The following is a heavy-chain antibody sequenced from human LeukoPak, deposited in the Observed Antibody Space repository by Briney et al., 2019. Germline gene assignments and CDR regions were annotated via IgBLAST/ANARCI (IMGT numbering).Heavy chain of an antibody. J-gene: IGHJ4*02. CDR3: AKGEGDY. Sequence: SETLSLTCTVSGGSISSYYWSWIRQPPGKGLEWIGYIYDSGNTNYNPSLKSRVTISVDTSKNQFSLRVRSVTAADTAVYYCAKGEGDYWGQGTLVTVSS. V-gene: IGHV4-59*01. CDR1: GGSISSYY. CDR2: IYDSGNT. D-gene: IGHD2-21*01.